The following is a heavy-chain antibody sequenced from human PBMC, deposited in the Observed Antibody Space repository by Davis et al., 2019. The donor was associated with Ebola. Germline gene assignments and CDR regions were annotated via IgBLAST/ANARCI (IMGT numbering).Heavy chain of an antibody. CDR3: AKTGYSSGWYEGYFDY. Sequence: AASVKVSCKASGYTFTSYGISWVRQAPGQGLEWMGWISAYNGNTNYAQKLQGRVTMTTDTSTSTAYMELRSLRSDDTAVYYCAKTGYSSGWYEGYFDYWGQGTLVAVSS. CDR1: GYTFTSYG. D-gene: IGHD6-19*01. J-gene: IGHJ4*02. CDR2: ISAYNGNT. V-gene: IGHV1-18*01.